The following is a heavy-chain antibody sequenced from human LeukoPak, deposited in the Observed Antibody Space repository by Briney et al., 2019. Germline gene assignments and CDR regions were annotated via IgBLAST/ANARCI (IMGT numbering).Heavy chain of an antibody. J-gene: IGHJ4*02. V-gene: IGHV3-21*01. CDR1: GFTFSSYS. CDR3: ARDMVRTSPVFDY. D-gene: IGHD3-10*01. Sequence: GGSLRLSCAASGFTFSSYSMNWVRQAPGKGLEWVSSISSSSSYIYYADSVKGRFTISRDNAKNSLYLQMNSLRAEDTAVYYCARDMVRTSPVFDYWGQGTLVTVSS. CDR2: ISSSSSYI.